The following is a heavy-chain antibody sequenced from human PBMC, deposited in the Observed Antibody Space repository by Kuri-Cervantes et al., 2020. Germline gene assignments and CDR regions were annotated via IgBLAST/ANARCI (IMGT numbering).Heavy chain of an antibody. CDR1: GDSISSNVW. V-gene: IGHV4-4*02. J-gene: IGHJ4*02. CDR3: ARLSSSGWYYFDY. D-gene: IGHD6-19*01. CDR2: IYHSGST. Sequence: SQTLSLTCVVSGDSISSNVWWSWVRQPPGKGLEWIGEIYHSGSTNYNPSLKSRVTISVDTSKNQFSLKLSSVTAADTAVYYCARLSSSGWYYFDYWGQGTLVTVSS.